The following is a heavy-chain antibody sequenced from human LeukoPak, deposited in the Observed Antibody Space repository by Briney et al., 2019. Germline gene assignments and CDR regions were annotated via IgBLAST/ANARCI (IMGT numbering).Heavy chain of an antibody. CDR2: IIPILGIA. Sequence: ASVKVSCKASGGTFTSYAISWVRQAPGQGLEWMGRIIPILGIANYAQKFQGRVTITADKSTSTAYMELSSLRSEDTAVYYCAGEDPYYDFWSGYYGPLGYWGQGTLVTVSS. V-gene: IGHV1-69*04. CDR3: AGEDPYYDFWSGYYGPLGY. J-gene: IGHJ4*02. D-gene: IGHD3-3*01. CDR1: GGTFTSYA.